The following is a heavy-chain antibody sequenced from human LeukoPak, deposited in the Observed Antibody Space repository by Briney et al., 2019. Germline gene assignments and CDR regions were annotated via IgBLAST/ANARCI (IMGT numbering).Heavy chain of an antibody. V-gene: IGHV3-30*02. CDR2: IRYDGSNK. Sequence: LPGGSLRLSCVASGFPFNTYFMHWVRQAPGKGLEWVASIRYDGSNKYYADSVRGRLSISRDNSKETLYLQMNSLRTGDTAVYYCAKSRSNYDFWSAFDYWGQGALVTVSS. CDR3: AKSRSNYDFWSAFDY. D-gene: IGHD3-3*01. J-gene: IGHJ4*02. CDR1: GFPFNTYF.